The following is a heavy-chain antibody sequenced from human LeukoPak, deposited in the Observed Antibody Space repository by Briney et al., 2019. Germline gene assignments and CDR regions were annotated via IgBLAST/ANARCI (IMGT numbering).Heavy chain of an antibody. CDR3: ARTVRGVLNYYYYYMDV. V-gene: IGHV4-39*07. CDR1: GGSISSSSYY. J-gene: IGHJ6*03. CDR2: INHSGST. D-gene: IGHD3-10*01. Sequence: PSETLSLTCTVSGGSISSSSYYWGWVRQPPGKGLEWIGEINHSGSTNYNPSLKSRVTISVDTSKNQFSLKLSSVTAADTAVYYCARTVRGVLNYYYYYMDVWGKGTTVTVSS.